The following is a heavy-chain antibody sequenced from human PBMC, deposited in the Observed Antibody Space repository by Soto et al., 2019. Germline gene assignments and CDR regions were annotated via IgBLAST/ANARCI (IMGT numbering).Heavy chain of an antibody. CDR1: GFTFSSYA. CDR3: AKEIYDFWSGYYYWFDP. V-gene: IGHV3-23*01. Sequence: GGSLRLSCAASGFTFSSYAMSWVRQAPGKGLEWVSAISGSGGSTYYADSVKGRFTISRDNSKNTLYLQMNSLRAEDTAVYYCAKEIYDFWSGYYYWFDPWGQGTLVTVSS. CDR2: ISGSGGST. D-gene: IGHD3-3*01. J-gene: IGHJ5*02.